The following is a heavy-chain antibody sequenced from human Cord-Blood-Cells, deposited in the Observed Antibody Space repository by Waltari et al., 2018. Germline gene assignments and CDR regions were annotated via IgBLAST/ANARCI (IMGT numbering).Heavy chain of an antibody. J-gene: IGHJ4*02. D-gene: IGHD5-12*01. CDR2: IKSKTDGGTT. V-gene: IGHV3-15*01. Sequence: EVQLVESGGGLVKPGGSLRISCAASGFTFSNAWMSWVRRAPGKGLEWVGRIKSKTDGGTTDYAAPVKGRFTISRDDSKNTLYLQMHSLKTEDTAVYYCTTDPMATIDYWGQGTLVTVSS. CDR3: TTDPMATIDY. CDR1: GFTFSNAW.